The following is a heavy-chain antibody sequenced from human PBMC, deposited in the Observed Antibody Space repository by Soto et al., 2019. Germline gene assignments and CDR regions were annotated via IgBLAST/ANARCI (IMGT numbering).Heavy chain of an antibody. J-gene: IGHJ6*02. V-gene: IGHV4-39*01. D-gene: IGHD3-3*01. CDR3: ARLRYDFWSGYYSRGVSGGYYYGMDV. CDR2: IYYSGST. Sequence: SETLSLTCTVSGGSISSSSYYWGWIRQPPGKGLEWIGSIYYSGSTYYNPSLKSRVTISVDTSKNQFSLKLSSVTAADTAVYYCARLRYDFWSGYYSRGVSGGYYYGMDVWGQGTTVTVS. CDR1: GGSISSSSYY.